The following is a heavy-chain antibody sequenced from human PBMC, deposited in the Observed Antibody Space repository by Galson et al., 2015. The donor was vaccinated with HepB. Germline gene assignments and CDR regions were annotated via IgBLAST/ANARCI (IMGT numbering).Heavy chain of an antibody. J-gene: IGHJ4*02. CDR1: GYSFTSYW. CDR3: ARQAPYDILTGYYLY. CDR2: IDPSDSYT. V-gene: IGHV5-10-1*01. Sequence: AEVKKPGESLRISCKGSGYSFTSYWISWVRQMPGKGLEWMGRIDPSDSYTNYSPSFQGHVTISADKSISTAYLQWSSLKASDTAMYYCARQAPYDILTGYYLYWGQGTLVTVSS. D-gene: IGHD3-9*01.